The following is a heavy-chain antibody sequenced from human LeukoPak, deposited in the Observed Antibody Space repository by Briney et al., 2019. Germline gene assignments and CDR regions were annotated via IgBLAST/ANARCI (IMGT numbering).Heavy chain of an antibody. J-gene: IGHJ4*02. Sequence: GGSLRLSCAASGITFSSYSMNWVRQAPGKGLEWVSSISSSSSYIYYADSVKGRFTISRDNAKNSLYLQMNSLRAEDTAVYYCGTTLVGATSIVYWGQGTLVTVSS. V-gene: IGHV3-21*01. CDR3: GTTLVGATSIVY. CDR2: ISSSSSYI. D-gene: IGHD1-26*01. CDR1: GITFSSYS.